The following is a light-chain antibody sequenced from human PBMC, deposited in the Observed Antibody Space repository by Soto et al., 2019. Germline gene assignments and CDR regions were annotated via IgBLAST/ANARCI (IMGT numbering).Light chain of an antibody. Sequence: DIQMTQSPSSLSASVGDRVTITCRASKTINNYLNWYRQKPGKAPKRLIYGASSLQGGVPSRFSGSGSGTDFTLTISSLQPEDFATYYCQQSYSTPLTFGGGTKVDI. CDR1: KTINNY. CDR3: QQSYSTPLT. V-gene: IGKV1-39*01. J-gene: IGKJ4*01. CDR2: GAS.